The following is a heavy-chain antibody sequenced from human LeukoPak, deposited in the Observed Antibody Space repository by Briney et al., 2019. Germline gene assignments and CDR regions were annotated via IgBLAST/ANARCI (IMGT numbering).Heavy chain of an antibody. Sequence: ASVKVSCKASGYTFTSYYMHWVRQAPGQGLEWMGIINPSGGSTSYAQKFQGRVTMTRDTSTSTVYMELSSLRSEDTAVYYCARDQVARYDFWSGYPDYWGQGTLVTVSS. V-gene: IGHV1-46*01. J-gene: IGHJ4*02. CDR1: GYTFTSYY. CDR3: ARDQVARYDFWSGYPDY. CDR2: INPSGGST. D-gene: IGHD3-3*01.